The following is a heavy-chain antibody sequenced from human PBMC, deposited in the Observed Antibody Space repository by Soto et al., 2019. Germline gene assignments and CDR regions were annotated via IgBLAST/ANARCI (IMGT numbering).Heavy chain of an antibody. D-gene: IGHD3-10*01. V-gene: IGHV1-18*01. CDR1: GYTFASYG. Sequence: QVQLVQSGAELKKPGASVRVSCKASGYTFASYGLNWVRQAPGQGLEWMGWISTYTGNTDYPQKFQGHVTMTTDTDTPTPLLGLRAPSSGETALCYCVGGGSGTSGSFGGHWGQGTLVTASA. CDR2: ISTYTGNT. CDR3: VGGGSGTSGSFGGH. J-gene: IGHJ4*02.